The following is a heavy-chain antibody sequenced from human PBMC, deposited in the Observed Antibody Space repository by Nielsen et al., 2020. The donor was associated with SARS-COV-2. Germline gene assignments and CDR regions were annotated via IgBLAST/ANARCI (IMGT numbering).Heavy chain of an antibody. D-gene: IGHD3-10*01. V-gene: IGHV4-59*12. CDR3: ARITYRSRSGRWDYYYYYGMDV. J-gene: IGHJ6*02. Sequence: SETLSLTCTVSGGSISSYYWSWIRQPPGKGLEWIGYIYYSGSTNYNPSLKSRVTISVDTSKNQFSLKPSSVTAADTAVYYCARITYRSRSGRWDYYYYYGMDVWGQGTTVTVSS. CDR2: IYYSGST. CDR1: GGSISSYY.